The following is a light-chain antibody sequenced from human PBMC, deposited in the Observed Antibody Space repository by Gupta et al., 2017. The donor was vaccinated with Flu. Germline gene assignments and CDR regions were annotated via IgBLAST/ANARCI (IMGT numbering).Light chain of an antibody. Sequence: EIVMTQSPATLSASPGERATLSCRASQSVSTRLAWYQQKPGQAPRLLITGSSTRATGTPARFSGSGSETXFTLTIXSLQSEDFAVYYCQQYYNWPLTFGXGTKVEIK. V-gene: IGKV3D-15*01. CDR3: QQYYNWPLT. CDR2: GSS. J-gene: IGKJ4*01. CDR1: QSVSTR.